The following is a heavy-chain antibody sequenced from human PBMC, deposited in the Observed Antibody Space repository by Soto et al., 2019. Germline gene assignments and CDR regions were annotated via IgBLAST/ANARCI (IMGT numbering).Heavy chain of an antibody. CDR2: ISAYNGNT. J-gene: IGHJ3*02. CDR1: GGTFSSYA. Sequence: ASVKVSCKASGGTFSSYAISWVRQAPGQGLEWMGWISAYNGNTNYAQKLQGRVTMTTDTSTSTAYMELRSLRSDDTAVYYCASDLRYNRNDAPEIWGQGTMVPVSS. V-gene: IGHV1-18*01. D-gene: IGHD1-1*01. CDR3: ASDLRYNRNDAPEI.